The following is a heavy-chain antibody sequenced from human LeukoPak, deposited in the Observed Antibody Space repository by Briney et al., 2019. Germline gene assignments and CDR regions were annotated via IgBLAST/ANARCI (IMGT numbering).Heavy chain of an antibody. V-gene: IGHV4-61*02. D-gene: IGHD3-16*01. J-gene: IGHJ5*02. CDR3: ARGGPSALKFDP. Sequence: KASETLSLTCSVSGGSISSGSYYWNWIRQPAGKGLEWIGRIYTSGSTNYNPSLKSRVTISLDTSKNQFSLKLSSVTAADTAIYYCARGGPSALKFDPWGQGTLVTVSS. CDR1: GGSISSGSYY. CDR2: IYTSGST.